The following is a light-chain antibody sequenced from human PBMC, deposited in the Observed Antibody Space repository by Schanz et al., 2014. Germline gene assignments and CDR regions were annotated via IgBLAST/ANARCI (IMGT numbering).Light chain of an antibody. Sequence: QSALTQPRSVSGSPGQSVTISCTGTSRDVGASTYVSWYQQHPGKAPKLMIYGVSNRPSGVPDRFSGSKSGNTASLTISGLQAEDEADYYCSSYASSRTVIFGGGTKLTVL. CDR1: SRDVGASTY. CDR2: GVS. V-gene: IGLV2-11*01. CDR3: SSYASSRTVI. J-gene: IGLJ2*01.